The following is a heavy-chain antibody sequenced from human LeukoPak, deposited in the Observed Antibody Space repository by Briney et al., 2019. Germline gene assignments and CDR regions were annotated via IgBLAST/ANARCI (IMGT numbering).Heavy chain of an antibody. V-gene: IGHV1-2*02. Sequence: ASVKVSCKASGYTFTGSYMHWVRQAPGHGLECMGWINPNSGGTNYAQKFQGRVTMTRDTSISTAYMELSRLRSDDTAVYYCARPLLWWPQVGYFDYWGQGALVTVSS. D-gene: IGHD4/OR15-4a*01. J-gene: IGHJ4*02. CDR2: INPNSGGT. CDR1: GYTFTGSY. CDR3: ARPLLWWPQVGYFDY.